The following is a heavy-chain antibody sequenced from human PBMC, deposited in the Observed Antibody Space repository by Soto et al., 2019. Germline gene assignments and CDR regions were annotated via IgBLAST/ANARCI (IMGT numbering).Heavy chain of an antibody. CDR3: ARDTPYRRATRYYYMDV. CDR2: IYYSGST. CDR1: GGSISSGDYY. Sequence: TSETLSLTCTVSGGSISSGDYYWSWIRQPPGKGLEWIGYIYYSGSTYYNPSLKSRVTISVDTSKNQFSLKLSSVTAADTAVYYCARDTPYRRATRYYYMDVWGKGTTVTVSS. D-gene: IGHD2-15*01. V-gene: IGHV4-30-4*01. J-gene: IGHJ6*03.